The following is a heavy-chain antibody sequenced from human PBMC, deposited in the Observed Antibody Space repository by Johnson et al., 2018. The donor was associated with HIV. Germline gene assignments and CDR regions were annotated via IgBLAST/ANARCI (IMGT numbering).Heavy chain of an antibody. V-gene: IGHV3-30*04. Sequence: QVQLVESGGGVVQPGRSLRLSCAASGFSFNSYAMHWVRQAPGKGLEWVAVLSYAGTNEYYADSVKGRFTISRDNSKNTLYLQMNSLRAEDTAVYYCARDPEIVVVIEHDAFDIWGQGTMVTVSS. J-gene: IGHJ3*02. CDR1: GFSFNSYA. CDR2: LSYAGTNE. D-gene: IGHD3-22*01. CDR3: ARDPEIVVVIEHDAFDI.